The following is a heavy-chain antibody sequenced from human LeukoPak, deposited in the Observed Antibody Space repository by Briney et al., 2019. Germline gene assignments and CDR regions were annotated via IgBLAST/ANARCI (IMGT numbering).Heavy chain of an antibody. J-gene: IGHJ4*02. D-gene: IGHD3-22*01. CDR1: GGSISSSSYY. CDR2: IYYSGST. CDR3: AIDSSGYYYFDY. V-gene: IGHV4-61*05. Sequence: SETLSLTCTVSGGSISSSSYYWGWIRQPPGKGLEWIGYIYYSGSTNYNPSLKSRVTISVDTSKNQFSLKLSSVTAADTAVYYCAIDSSGYYYFDYWGQGTLVTVSS.